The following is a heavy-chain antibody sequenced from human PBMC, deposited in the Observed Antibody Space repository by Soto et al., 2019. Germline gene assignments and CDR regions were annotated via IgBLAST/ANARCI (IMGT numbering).Heavy chain of an antibody. Sequence: SETLSLTCTVSGGSISSSSYYWGWIRQPPGKGLEWIGSIYYSGSTYYNPSLKSRVTISVDTSKNQFSLKLSSVTAADTAVYYCARQRGYSYGPVDGITMVRGSHFDYWGQGTLVTVSS. CDR1: GGSISSSSYY. V-gene: IGHV4-39*01. J-gene: IGHJ4*02. CDR2: IYYSGST. D-gene: IGHD3-10*01. CDR3: ARQRGYSYGPVDGITMVRGSHFDY.